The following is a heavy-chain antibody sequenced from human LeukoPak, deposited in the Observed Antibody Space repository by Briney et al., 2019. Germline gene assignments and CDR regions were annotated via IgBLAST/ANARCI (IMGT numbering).Heavy chain of an antibody. CDR3: AKASWVSRADAVL. V-gene: IGHV3-23*01. CDR1: GFTDG. J-gene: IGHJ4*02. Sequence: GGSLRLSCAASGFTDGMTWVRQAPGKGLEWVSAISGSGDSTFYADSVKGRFTLSRDESRNTVYLQLNNLRVEDTAVYFCAKASWVSRADAVLWGQGTLVTVS. CDR2: ISGSGDST. D-gene: IGHD3-16*01.